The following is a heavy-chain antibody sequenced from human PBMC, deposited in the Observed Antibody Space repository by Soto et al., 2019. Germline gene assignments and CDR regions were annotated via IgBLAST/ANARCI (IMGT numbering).Heavy chain of an antibody. CDR1: GFTFTNSA. CDR3: AADSSLRFFEWTPAPAYYYGMDV. CDR2: IVVGSGNT. V-gene: IGHV1-58*01. Sequence: ASVKVSCKASGFTFTNSAVQWVRQARGQRLERIEWIVVGSGNTHYAQKLQERATIAGNTSTSTAYMELSSLRSEDTAVYYCAADSSLRFFEWTPAPAYYYGMDVWGQGTPVTVSS. J-gene: IGHJ6*02. D-gene: IGHD3-3*01.